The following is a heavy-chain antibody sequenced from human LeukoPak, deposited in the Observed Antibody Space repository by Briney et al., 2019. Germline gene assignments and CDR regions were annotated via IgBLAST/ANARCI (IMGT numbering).Heavy chain of an antibody. CDR1: GYSFTNYW. J-gene: IGHJ3*02. CDR2: IYPGDSDT. V-gene: IGHV5-51*01. Sequence: GESLKISCKGSGYSFTNYWIGWVRQMPGKGLEWMGIIYPGDSDTRYSPSFQGQVTISADKSISAAYLQWTSLKASDTAMYYCARPRGTYYYGSGSYPDAFDIWGQGTMVTVSS. D-gene: IGHD3-10*01. CDR3: ARPRGTYYYGSGSYPDAFDI.